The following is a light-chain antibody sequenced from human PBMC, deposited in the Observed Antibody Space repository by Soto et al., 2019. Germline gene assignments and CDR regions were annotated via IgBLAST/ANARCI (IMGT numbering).Light chain of an antibody. CDR3: QQHDSYPRT. CDR2: AAS. J-gene: IGKJ3*01. CDR1: QGSTNY. V-gene: IGKV1-9*01. Sequence: IQLTQSPSSLSASVGDRVTITCRASQGSTNYLAWDQQKPGKAPKLLIYAASTLQTGVPSRFRGSGSGTDFHLTINSLQPEDLATYYCQQHDSYPRTFGPGTRVD.